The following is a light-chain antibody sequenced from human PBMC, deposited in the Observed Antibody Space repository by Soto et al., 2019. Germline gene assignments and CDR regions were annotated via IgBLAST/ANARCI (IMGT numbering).Light chain of an antibody. CDR3: SVWDVSLSGV. Sequence: QSVLTQPPSASGTPGQRVTISCSGSSSNIGSKFVYWYQQLPGTAPKLLIYRDDQRPSGVPDRFSGSKSGTSASLAISGPRSEDEGDYYWSVWDVSLSGVFGGWTKLTVL. V-gene: IGLV1-47*01. CDR2: RDD. CDR1: SSNIGSKF. J-gene: IGLJ3*02.